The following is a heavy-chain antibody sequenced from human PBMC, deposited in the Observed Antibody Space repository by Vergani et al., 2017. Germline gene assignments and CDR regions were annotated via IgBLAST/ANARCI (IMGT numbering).Heavy chain of an antibody. V-gene: IGHV7-4-1*02. CDR3: ARDNDASIAAADYYYYGMDV. Sequence: QVQLVQSGSELKKPGASVKVSCKASGYTFTSDAMNWVRQAPGQGLEWMGWINTNTGNPTYAQGFTGRFVFSLDTSVSTEYLQISSLKAEDTAVYYCARDNDASIAAADYYYYGMDVWGQGTTVTVSS. CDR1: GYTFTSDA. CDR2: INTNTGNP. D-gene: IGHD6-13*01. J-gene: IGHJ6*02.